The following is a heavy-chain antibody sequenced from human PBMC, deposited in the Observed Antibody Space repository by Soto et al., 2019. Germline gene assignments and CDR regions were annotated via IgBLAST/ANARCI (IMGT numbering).Heavy chain of an antibody. D-gene: IGHD3-10*01. V-gene: IGHV3-30-3*01. J-gene: IGHJ6*02. CDR1: GFTFSSYA. CDR3: ARGRNYYYGSGSYDTLFYGMDV. CDR2: ISYDGSNK. Sequence: GGSLRLSCAASGFTFSSYAMHWVRQAPGKGLEWVAVISYDGSNKYYADSVKGRFTISRDNSKNTLYLQMNSLRAEDTAVYYCARGRNYYYGSGSYDTLFYGMDVWGQGTTVTVSS.